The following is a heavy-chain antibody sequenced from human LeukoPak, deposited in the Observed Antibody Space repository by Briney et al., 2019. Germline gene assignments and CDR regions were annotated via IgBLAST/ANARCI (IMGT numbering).Heavy chain of an antibody. J-gene: IGHJ4*02. CDR3: ARLDDSGSYYTSYYFDY. CDR1: GFTFSSYS. D-gene: IGHD1-26*01. Sequence: GGSLRLSCAASGFTFSSYSMNWVRQAPGKGPEWVSSISSSSSYIYYADSVKGRFTISRDNAKNSLYLQMNSLRAEDTAVYYCARLDDSGSYYTSYYFDYWGQGTLVTVSS. CDR2: ISSSSSYI. V-gene: IGHV3-21*01.